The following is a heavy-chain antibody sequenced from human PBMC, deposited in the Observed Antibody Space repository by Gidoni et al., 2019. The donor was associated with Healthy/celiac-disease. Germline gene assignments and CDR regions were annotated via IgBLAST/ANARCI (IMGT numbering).Heavy chain of an antibody. CDR1: GFTFRRYA. CDR2: IRGSGGST. D-gene: IGHD6-19*01. V-gene: IGHV3-23*01. CDR3: ALFLMGDSSGCYDDYFDY. J-gene: IGHJ4*02. Sequence: EGLVLESGGGLVQPRGYLRPSGAASGFTFRRYARSWVRKAPGQGLEWVSAIRGSGGSTYDAGSVKGRFTISIDNSKNTLYLQMNSLRAEDTVVYYCALFLMGDSSGCYDDYFDYWGQGTLVTVS.